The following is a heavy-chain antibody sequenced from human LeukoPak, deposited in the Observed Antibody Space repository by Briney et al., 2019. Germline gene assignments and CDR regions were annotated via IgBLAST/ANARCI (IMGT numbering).Heavy chain of an antibody. V-gene: IGHV1-8*01. J-gene: IGHJ4*02. D-gene: IGHD3-3*01. CDR2: MNPNSCNT. CDR1: GYTFTSYD. CDR3: ARGPPRSRSDY. Sequence: ASVKVSCKASGYTFTSYDINWVGQATGQGREWMGLMNPNSCNTGYAPKFHGSTTITRNTSISTAYMELSSLRSEDTAVYYCARGPPRSRSDYWGQGTLVTVSS.